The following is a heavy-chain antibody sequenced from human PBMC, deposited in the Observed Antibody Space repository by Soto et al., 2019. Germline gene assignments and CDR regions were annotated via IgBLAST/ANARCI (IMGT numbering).Heavy chain of an antibody. D-gene: IGHD6-19*01. Sequence: HPGGTLRLSCAASGFXFSSYGMHWVRQAPGKGLERVAVISYDGSNKYYADSVKGRFTISRDNSKNTLYLQMNSLRAEDTAVYYCAKDFSPSIAVALDVWGQGTTVTVSS. CDR1: GFXFSSYG. J-gene: IGHJ6*02. CDR3: AKDFSPSIAVALDV. V-gene: IGHV3-30*18. CDR2: ISYDGSNK.